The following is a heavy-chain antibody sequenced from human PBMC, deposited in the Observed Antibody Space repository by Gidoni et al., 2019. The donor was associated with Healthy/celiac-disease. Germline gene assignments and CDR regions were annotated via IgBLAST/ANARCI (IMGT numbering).Heavy chain of an antibody. V-gene: IGHV4-59*01. CDR2: IYYSGST. J-gene: IGHJ6*02. CDR1: GGSISSYY. CDR3: AANIIGAMDV. Sequence: QVQLQESGPGLVKPSETLSLPCTVSGGSISSYYWSWIRQPPGKGLDWIGYIYYSGSTNYNPSLRSRVTISVDTSKNQFSLTLSSVTAADTAVYYCAANIIGAMDVWGQGTTVTVSS. D-gene: IGHD3-10*01.